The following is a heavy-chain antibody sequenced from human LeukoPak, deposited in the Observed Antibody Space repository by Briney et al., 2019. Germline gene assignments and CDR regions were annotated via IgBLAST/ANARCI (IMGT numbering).Heavy chain of an antibody. J-gene: IGHJ4*02. CDR1: GFTVSNSY. CDR3: ARERLYYYDSSGYSQYYFDY. V-gene: IGHV3-7*03. D-gene: IGHD3-22*01. CDR2: IKQDGSEK. Sequence: PGGSLRLSCAASGFTVSNSYMSWVRQAPGKGLEWVANIKQDGSEKFYVDSVKGRFTISRDNAKNSLYLQMNSLRAEDTAVYYCARERLYYYDSSGYSQYYFDYWGQGTLVTVSS.